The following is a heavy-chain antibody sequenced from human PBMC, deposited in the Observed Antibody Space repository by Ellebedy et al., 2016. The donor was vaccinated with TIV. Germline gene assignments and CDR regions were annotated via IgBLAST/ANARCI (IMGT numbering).Heavy chain of an antibody. J-gene: IGHJ4*02. CDR2: ITRDGISA. CDR1: GFTFSNYW. D-gene: IGHD5-24*01. Sequence: GESLKISCAASGFTFSNYWMHWIRQAPGKGLVWVSRITRDGISADYAYSLKGRFTFSRDNAKNTLYLQMNSLRAEDTAGYYCARDGDGYNFDYWGQGILVTVSS. CDR3: ARDGDGYNFDY. V-gene: IGHV3-74*01.